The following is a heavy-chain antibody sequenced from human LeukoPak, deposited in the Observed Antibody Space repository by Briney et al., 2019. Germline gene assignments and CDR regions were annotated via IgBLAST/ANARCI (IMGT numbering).Heavy chain of an antibody. V-gene: IGHV3-23*01. Sequence: PGGSLRLSCAGSGFTFSSYAMSWVRQAPGKGLEWVSSISGSGDSTYYFDSVKGRFTISRDNSKNTVYLQTHSLRAEDTAVYYCAKYAWFRELLYLKTLYEYYFDYWGQGTLVTVPS. CDR2: ISGSGDST. D-gene: IGHD3-10*01. J-gene: IGHJ4*02. CDR3: AKYAWFRELLYLKTLYEYYFDY. CDR1: GFTFSSYA.